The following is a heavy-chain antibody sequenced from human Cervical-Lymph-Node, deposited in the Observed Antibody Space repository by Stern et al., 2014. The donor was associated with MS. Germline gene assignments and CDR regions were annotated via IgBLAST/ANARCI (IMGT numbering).Heavy chain of an antibody. CDR2: IYTSGSP. D-gene: IGHD6-19*01. CDR1: GGSISSGSYY. CDR3: AREAVAGTWWLLS. Sequence: VQLQESGPGLVKPSQTLSLTCTVSGGSISSGSYYWSWIRQPAGKGLEWIGRIYTSGSPNQTPPLKIRVTISVDTPKNHFSLKVSSVTAADTAVYYCAREAVAGTWWLLSWGQGTLVTVSS. V-gene: IGHV4-61*02. J-gene: IGHJ5*02.